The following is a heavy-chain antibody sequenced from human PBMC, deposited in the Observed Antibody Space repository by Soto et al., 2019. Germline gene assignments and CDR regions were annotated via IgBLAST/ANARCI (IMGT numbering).Heavy chain of an antibody. D-gene: IGHD4-4*01. Sequence: VSVKVYCKASGYTFTSHDINWVRQATGQGLEWMGWMNPNSGNTGYAQKFQGRVTMTRNTSISTAYMELSSLRSEDTAVYYCARGQTTDYHYYYGMDVWGQGTTVTVSS. CDR3: ARGQTTDYHYYYGMDV. CDR2: MNPNSGNT. V-gene: IGHV1-8*01. J-gene: IGHJ6*02. CDR1: GYTFTSHD.